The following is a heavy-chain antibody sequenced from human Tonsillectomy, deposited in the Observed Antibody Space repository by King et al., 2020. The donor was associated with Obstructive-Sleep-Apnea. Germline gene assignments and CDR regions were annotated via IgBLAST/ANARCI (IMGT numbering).Heavy chain of an antibody. CDR2: MNPNSGNT. V-gene: IGHV1-8*01. Sequence: VQLVESGAEVKKPGASVNVSCKASGYTFTSYDINWVRQATGQGLEWMGWMNPNSGNTGCAQKFQGRVTMTRNTSISTAYMELSSLRSEETAVYYCARALGTYYDSSGYLLVDWGQGTLVTVSS. D-gene: IGHD3-22*01. CDR3: ARALGTYYDSSGYLLVD. CDR1: GYTFTSYD. J-gene: IGHJ4*02.